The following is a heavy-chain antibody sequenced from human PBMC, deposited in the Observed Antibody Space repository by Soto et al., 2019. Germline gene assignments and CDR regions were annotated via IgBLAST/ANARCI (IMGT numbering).Heavy chain of an antibody. CDR2: ISSSSSTI. Sequence: GGSLRLSCAASGFTFSSYSMNWVRQAPGKGLEWVSYISSSSSTIYYADSVKGRFTISRDNAKNSLYLQMNSLRAEDTAVYYCARDGYCSGGSCPIYYYYYMDVWGKGTTVTVSS. V-gene: IGHV3-48*01. CDR1: GFTFSSYS. J-gene: IGHJ6*03. CDR3: ARDGYCSGGSCPIYYYYYMDV. D-gene: IGHD2-15*01.